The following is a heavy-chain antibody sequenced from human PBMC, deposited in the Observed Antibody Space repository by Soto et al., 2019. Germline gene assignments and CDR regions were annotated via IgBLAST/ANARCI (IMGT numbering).Heavy chain of an antibody. J-gene: IGHJ5*02. V-gene: IGHV3-48*03. CDR3: ARDSIAAPNWFDP. CDR1: GFTFRNFE. CDR2: ISSSGSKT. D-gene: IGHD2-15*01. Sequence: GGSLRLSCAASGFTFRNFEMNWVRQVPGKGLEWISYISSSGSKTNYADSVKGRFTVSRDNTNDSLFLEMNSLRDEDTGIYYCARDSIAAPNWFDPWGQGTLVTVSS.